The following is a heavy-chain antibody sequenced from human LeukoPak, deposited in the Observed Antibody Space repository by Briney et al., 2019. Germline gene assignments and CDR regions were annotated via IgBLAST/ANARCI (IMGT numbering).Heavy chain of an antibody. V-gene: IGHV3-23*01. CDR1: GFTFSSYA. J-gene: IGHJ6*02. Sequence: GGSLRLSCAASGFTFSSYAMSWVRQAPGKGLEWVSAISGSGGSTYYADSVKGRFTISRDNAKNTLYLQMNSLRAEDTAVYYCARDYDFWSGYLYYYGMDVWGQGTTVTVSS. CDR2: ISGSGGST. D-gene: IGHD3-3*01. CDR3: ARDYDFWSGYLYYYGMDV.